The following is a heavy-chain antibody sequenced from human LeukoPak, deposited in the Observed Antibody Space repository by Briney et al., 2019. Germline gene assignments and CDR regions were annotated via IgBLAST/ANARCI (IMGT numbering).Heavy chain of an antibody. V-gene: IGHV3-48*03. CDR3: ARERGYNYGYSGYYDQ. CDR1: GFTFSIE. J-gene: IGHJ4*02. CDR2: ISTSGAST. Sequence: GGSLRLSCAASGFTFSIEMNWVRQAPGKGLEWISYISTSGASTYYADSVKGRFTASRDNAKNSMYLRMDTLRAEDTAVYYCARERGYNYGYSGYYDQWGQGILVTVSS. D-gene: IGHD5-18*01.